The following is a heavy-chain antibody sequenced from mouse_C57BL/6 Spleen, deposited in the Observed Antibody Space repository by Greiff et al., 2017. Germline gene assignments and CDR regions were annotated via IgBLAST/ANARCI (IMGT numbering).Heavy chain of an antibody. D-gene: IGHD2-5*01. CDR1: GYTFTSYW. J-gene: IGHJ4*01. V-gene: IGHV1-50*01. Sequence: VQLQQPGAELVKPGASVKLSCKASGYTFTSYWMQWVKQRPGQGLEWIGEIDPSDSYTNYNQKFKGKATLTVDTSSSTAYMQLSSLTSEDSAVYYCARRSYSNPMDYWGQGTSVTVSS. CDR3: ARRSYSNPMDY. CDR2: IDPSDSYT.